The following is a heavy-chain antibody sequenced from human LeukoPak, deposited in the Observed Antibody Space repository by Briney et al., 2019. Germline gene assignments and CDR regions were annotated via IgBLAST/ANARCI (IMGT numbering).Heavy chain of an antibody. CDR1: GFTFSTYH. CDR3: AKRSYDFWSYVDV. Sequence: GGSLRLSCAASGFTFSTYHLHWVRQAPGKGLEWVSTISGGSTYYADSVQGRFTISRDNSKNTLYLQMNSLRAEDTAVYYCAKRSYDFWSYVDVWGQGTTVTVSS. D-gene: IGHD3-3*01. V-gene: IGHV3-23*01. CDR2: ISGGST. J-gene: IGHJ6*02.